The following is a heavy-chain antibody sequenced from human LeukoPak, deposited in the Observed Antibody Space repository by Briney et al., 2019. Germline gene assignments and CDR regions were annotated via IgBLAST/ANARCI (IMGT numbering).Heavy chain of an antibody. CDR1: GGSISYYY. D-gene: IGHD6-19*01. V-gene: IGHV4-4*07. J-gene: IGHJ4*02. CDR2: IYISGST. Sequence: KPSETLFLTCTVSGGSISYYYWSWIRQPAGGGLEWIGRIYISGSTNYNPSLKSRVTISIDKSNNQFFLKLNSVTAADTAVYYCARESPTYSSGWYKDFWGQGTLVTVSS. CDR3: ARESPTYSSGWYKDF.